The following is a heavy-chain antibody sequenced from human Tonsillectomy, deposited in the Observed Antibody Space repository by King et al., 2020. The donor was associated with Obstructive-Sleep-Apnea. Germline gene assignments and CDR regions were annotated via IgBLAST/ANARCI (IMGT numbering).Heavy chain of an antibody. V-gene: IGHV4-59*01. CDR3: ARVSISGYYYLDY. CDR2: IYYSGFT. D-gene: IGHD3-22*01. Sequence: QLQESGPGLVKPSETLSLSCTVSGGSINNSYWSWIRQPPGKGLEYIGCIYYSGFTNYNPSLKSRVTISLDTSKNQFSLKLSSVTAADPAVYYCARVSISGYYYLDYWGQGTLVTVSS. J-gene: IGHJ4*02. CDR1: GGSINNSY.